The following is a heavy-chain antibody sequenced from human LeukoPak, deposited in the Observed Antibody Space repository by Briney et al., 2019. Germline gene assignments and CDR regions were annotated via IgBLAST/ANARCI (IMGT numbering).Heavy chain of an antibody. CDR1: GYTLTSYY. CDR3: ARDNSVGDNAWWFDP. Sequence: ASVKVSCKASGYTLTSYYMHWVRQAPGQGLEWMGLINPTGGSTGYAQKFQGRVTMTRDMSTSTDYMELSSLRSEDTAIYYCARDNSVGDNAWWFDPWGQGTLVTVSS. CDR2: INPTGGST. D-gene: IGHD1-26*01. V-gene: IGHV1-46*01. J-gene: IGHJ5*02.